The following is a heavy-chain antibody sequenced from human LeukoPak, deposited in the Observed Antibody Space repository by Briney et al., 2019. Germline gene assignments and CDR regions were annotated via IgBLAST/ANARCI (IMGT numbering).Heavy chain of an antibody. J-gene: IGHJ5*02. V-gene: IGHV4-38-2*01. CDR2: IYDSGST. D-gene: IGHD6-13*01. CDR1: GYSISSGYSISNGYY. CDR3: ATNRTTVIPGIGAAGPLNWFDP. Sequence: SETLSLTCAVSGYSISSGYSISNGYYWGWIRQPPGKGLEWIGSIYDSGSTYYNPSLKSRVTISVDTAKNQFSLKLSSVTAADTAVYYCATNRTTVIPGIGAAGPLNWFDPWGQGILVTVSS.